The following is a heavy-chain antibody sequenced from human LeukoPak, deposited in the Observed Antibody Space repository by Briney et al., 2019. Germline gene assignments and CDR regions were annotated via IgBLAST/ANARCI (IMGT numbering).Heavy chain of an antibody. J-gene: IGHJ5*02. CDR1: GGTFSSYA. CDR3: ATFGYDILTGHLTNWFDP. CDR2: IIPIFGTA. D-gene: IGHD3-9*01. V-gene: IGHV1-69*06. Sequence: ASVKVSCKASGGTFSSYAISWVRQAPGQGLEWMGGIIPIFGTANYAQKFQGRVTITADKSTSTAYMELSSLRSEDTAVYYCATFGYDILTGHLTNWFDPWGQGTLVTVSS.